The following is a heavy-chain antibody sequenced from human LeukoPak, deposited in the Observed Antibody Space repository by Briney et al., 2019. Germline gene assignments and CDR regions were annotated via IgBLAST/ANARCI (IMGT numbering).Heavy chain of an antibody. CDR3: ARDPMPHSGWYFDY. D-gene: IGHD5-12*01. CDR2: IYPRDGST. V-gene: IGHV1-46*01. Sequence: ASVKVSCKASGYTFTSNYIHWVRQAPGQGLEWMGMIYPRDGSTSYAQKFQGRVTVTRDTSTSTVHMELSGLRSEDTAVYYCARDPMPHSGWYFDYWGQGTLVTVSS. J-gene: IGHJ4*02. CDR1: GYTFTSNY.